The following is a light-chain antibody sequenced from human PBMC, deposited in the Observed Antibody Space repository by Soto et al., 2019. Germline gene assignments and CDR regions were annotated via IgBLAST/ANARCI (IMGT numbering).Light chain of an antibody. V-gene: IGLV2-8*01. CDR2: EVS. CDR3: RSYAGSNTYV. CDR1: SSDVGAYNY. Sequence: QSSLTQPASASGSPGQSVTISCTGTSSDVGAYNYVSWYQQHPGKAPKLMIYEVSKRPSGVPDRFSGSKSGNTASLTVSGLQAEDETDYYCRSYAGSNTYVFGTGTKVTVL. J-gene: IGLJ1*01.